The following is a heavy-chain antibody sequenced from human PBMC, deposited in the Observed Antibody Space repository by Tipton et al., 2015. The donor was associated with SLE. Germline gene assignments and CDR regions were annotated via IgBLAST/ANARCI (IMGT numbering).Heavy chain of an antibody. J-gene: IGHJ4*02. CDR3: TGEDFWSPLDY. Sequence: QSGPEVKKPGASVKVSCKASGYTFTSYHIHWVRQAPGQGLEWMGIINPATGSTTYAQRFQGRVTMTSDTSTSTVYMELSSLRSEDTAVYFCTGEDFWSPLDYWGQGTLVTVSS. CDR2: INPATGST. D-gene: IGHD3-3*01. V-gene: IGHV1-46*01. CDR1: GYTFTSYH.